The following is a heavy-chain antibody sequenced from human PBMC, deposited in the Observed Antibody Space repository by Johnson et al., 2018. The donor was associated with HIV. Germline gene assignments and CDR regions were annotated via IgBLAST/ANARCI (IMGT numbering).Heavy chain of an antibody. D-gene: IGHD6-25*01. CDR2: ISGSGGST. CDR1: GFTFSSYA. V-gene: IGHV3-23*04. Sequence: MLLVESGGGVVQPGRSLRLSCAASGFTFSSYAMSWVRQAPGKGLEWVSAISGSGGSTYYADSVKGRFTISRDNSKNTLYLQMNSLRVEDTAVYYCARATDQRLDAFDIWGQGTMVTVSS. CDR3: ARATDQRLDAFDI. J-gene: IGHJ3*02.